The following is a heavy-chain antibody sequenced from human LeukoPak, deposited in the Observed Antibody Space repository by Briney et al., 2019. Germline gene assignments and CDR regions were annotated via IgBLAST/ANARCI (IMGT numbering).Heavy chain of an antibody. CDR3: ARGDHYDFWSGYYRDDMYYFDY. J-gene: IGHJ4*02. V-gene: IGHV3-33*01. D-gene: IGHD3-3*01. Sequence: PGRSLRLSCAASGFTFSSYRMHWVRQAPGKGLEWVAVIWYDGSNKYYADSVKGRFTISRDNSKNTLYLQMNSLRAEDTAVYYCARGDHYDFWSGYYRDDMYYFDYWGQGTLVTVSS. CDR1: GFTFSSYR. CDR2: IWYDGSNK.